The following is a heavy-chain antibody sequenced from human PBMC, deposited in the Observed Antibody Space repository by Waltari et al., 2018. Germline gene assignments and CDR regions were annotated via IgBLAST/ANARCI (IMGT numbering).Heavy chain of an antibody. CDR3: ARGLGGSSPFDY. D-gene: IGHD3-16*01. CDR2: INPTNGVT. CDR1: GYSFGGYY. V-gene: IGHV1-2*02. J-gene: IGHJ4*02. Sequence: QVHLVQSGAEVKKSGASVKVSYKASGYSFGGYYLYWVRQAPGQGLEWMGWINPTNGVTNYAQKFQGRVTMTRDTSINSVYMDLSRLRSDDTAVYFCARGLGGSSPFDYWGRGTLVTVSS.